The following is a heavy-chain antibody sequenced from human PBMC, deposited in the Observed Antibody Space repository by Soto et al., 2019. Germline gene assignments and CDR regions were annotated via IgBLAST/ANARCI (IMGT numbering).Heavy chain of an antibody. D-gene: IGHD3-9*01. CDR1: GFTFSSYG. Sequence: GGSLRLSCAASGFTFSSYGMHWVRQAPGKGLEWVAVIWYDGSNKYYADSVKGRFTISRDNSKNTLYLQMNSLRAEDTAVYYCASYDILTGYAGDAFDIWGQGTMVTVSS. V-gene: IGHV3-33*01. CDR2: IWYDGSNK. J-gene: IGHJ3*02. CDR3: ASYDILTGYAGDAFDI.